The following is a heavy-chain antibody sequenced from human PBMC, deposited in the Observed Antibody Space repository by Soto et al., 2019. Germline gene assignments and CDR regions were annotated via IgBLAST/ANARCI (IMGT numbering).Heavy chain of an antibody. CDR2: INHSGST. CDR1: GGSFSGYY. D-gene: IGHD4-17*01. V-gene: IGHV4-34*01. Sequence: PSETLSLTCAVYGGSFSGYYWSWIRQPPGKGLEWIGEINHSGSTNYNPSLKSRVTISVDKSKNQFSLKLSSVTAADTAVYYCARDRGTVTPNWFDPWGQGTLVTVSS. J-gene: IGHJ5*02. CDR3: ARDRGTVTPNWFDP.